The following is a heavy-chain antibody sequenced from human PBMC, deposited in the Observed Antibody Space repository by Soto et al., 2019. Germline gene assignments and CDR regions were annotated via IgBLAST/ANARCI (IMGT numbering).Heavy chain of an antibody. V-gene: IGHV4-59*01. J-gene: IGHJ6*02. CDR1: GASINTYY. Sequence: SETLSHTCTVSGASINTYYWSWIRQPPGKGLDGIGYVYHSGRTEYNPSLKSRFPISVGPSKAQFSLRLSSVTAADAAVYYCARDVTVYGTSRHHYGIYVWGRGTTVTVSS. D-gene: IGHD2-2*01. CDR2: VYHSGRT. CDR3: ARDVTVYGTSRHHYGIYV.